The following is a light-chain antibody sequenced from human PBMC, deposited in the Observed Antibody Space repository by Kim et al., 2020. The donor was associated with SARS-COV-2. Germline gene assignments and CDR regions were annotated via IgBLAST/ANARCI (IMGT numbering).Light chain of an antibody. V-gene: IGKV3-20*01. CDR2: GAS. CDR1: QTVSSNY. CDR3: QQYGGSPPYT. Sequence: SPGERATLSCRASQTVSSNYFAWYQQKAGQAPRLLIYGASSRATGILDRFSGSGSGTDFTLTISRLEPEDFAVYFCQQYGGSPPYTFGQGTKLEI. J-gene: IGKJ2*01.